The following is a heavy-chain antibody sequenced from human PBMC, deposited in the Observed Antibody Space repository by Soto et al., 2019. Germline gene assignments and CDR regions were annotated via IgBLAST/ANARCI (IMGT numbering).Heavy chain of an antibody. D-gene: IGHD6-19*01. V-gene: IGHV1-69*13. CDR2: IIPIFGTA. CDR3: ARVEASFYTVAGTIYGMDV. J-gene: IGHJ6*02. Sequence: SVKVSCKASGGTFSSYAISWVRQAPGQGLEWMGGIIPIFGTANYAQKLQGRVTITADESTSTAYMELSSLRSEDTAVYYCARVEASFYTVAGTIYGMDVWGQGTTVTVSS. CDR1: GGTFSSYA.